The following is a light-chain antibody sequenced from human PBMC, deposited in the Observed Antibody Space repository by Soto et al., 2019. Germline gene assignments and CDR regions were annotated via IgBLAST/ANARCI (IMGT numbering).Light chain of an antibody. Sequence: QSVLTQPPSVSGAPGQRVTISCTGSSSNIGAGYDVHWYQQLPGTAPQLLIHGNSKRPSGVPDRFAGSKSGTSASLAMTGLQAEDEADYYCQSYDSSLSVVFGGGTKLTVL. CDR2: GNS. CDR1: SSNIGAGYD. J-gene: IGLJ2*01. V-gene: IGLV1-40*01. CDR3: QSYDSSLSVV.